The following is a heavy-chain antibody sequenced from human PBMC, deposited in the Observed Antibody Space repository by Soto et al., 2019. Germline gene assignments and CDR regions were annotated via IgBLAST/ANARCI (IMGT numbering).Heavy chain of an antibody. Sequence: QVQLVESGGGVVQPGRSLRLSCAASGFTFSSYGMHWVRQAPGKGLEWVAVILYDGSNKYYADSVKGRFTISRDNSKNTLYLQMNSLRAEDTAVYYCARDGPSSRIFDYWGQGTLVTVSS. CDR1: GFTFSSYG. J-gene: IGHJ4*02. CDR2: ILYDGSNK. D-gene: IGHD6-6*01. CDR3: ARDGPSSRIFDY. V-gene: IGHV3-33*01.